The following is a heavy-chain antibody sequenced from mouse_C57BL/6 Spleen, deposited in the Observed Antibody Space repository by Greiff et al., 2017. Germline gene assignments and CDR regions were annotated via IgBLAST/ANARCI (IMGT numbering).Heavy chain of an antibody. CDR2: ISSGGSYT. J-gene: IGHJ1*03. CDR1: GFTFSSYG. V-gene: IGHV5-6*01. D-gene: IGHD3-1*01. CDR3: ARSPSGDWDFDV. Sequence: EVQLVESGGDLVKPGGSLKLSCAASGFTFSSYGMSWVRQTPDKRLEWVATISSGGSYTYYPDSVKGRFTISRDNAKNTLYLQMSSLKSEDTAMYYCARSPSGDWDFDVWGTGTTVTVSS.